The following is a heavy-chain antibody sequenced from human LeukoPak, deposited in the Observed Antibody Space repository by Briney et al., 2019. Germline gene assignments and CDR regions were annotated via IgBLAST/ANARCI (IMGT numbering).Heavy chain of an antibody. J-gene: IGHJ1*01. CDR1: GHSIINSFY. Sequence: SETLSLTCTVSGHSIINSFYWGWIRQPPGKGLEWIGSIHHSGSIYYNPSLKSRVTISLDTSKNQFSLKLNSVTAADTAVFYCARTVDSSGFSSFQHWGQGTLVTVSS. CDR3: ARTVDSSGFSSFQH. CDR2: IHHSGSI. D-gene: IGHD3-22*01. V-gene: IGHV4-38-2*02.